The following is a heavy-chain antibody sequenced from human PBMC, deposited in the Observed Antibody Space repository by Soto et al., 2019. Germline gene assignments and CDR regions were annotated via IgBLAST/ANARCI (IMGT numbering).Heavy chain of an antibody. J-gene: IGHJ4*02. V-gene: IGHV4-31*02. D-gene: IGHD3-22*01. CDR3: ARTTIYSDSNGYYFVGGVDY. CDR2: IYYSGTT. Sequence: WTWIRQHPGKGLEWIGYIYYSGTTFYNPSLKSRVSLSVDTSKSQFSLRLTSVTAADTAVYYCARTTIYSDSNGYYFVGGVDYWGQGTLVTVST.